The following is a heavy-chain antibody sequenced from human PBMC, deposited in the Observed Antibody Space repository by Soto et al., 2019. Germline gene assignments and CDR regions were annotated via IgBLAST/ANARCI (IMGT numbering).Heavy chain of an antibody. CDR2: IYYSGST. J-gene: IGHJ6*02. Sequence: SETLSLTCTVSGGSISSGDYYWSWLRQPTGKGLEWIGYIYYSGSTYYNPSLKSRVTISVDTSKNQFSLKLSSVTAADTAVYYCASETRNKGYYYGMEVWGQGTTVTVSS. CDR1: GGSISSGDYY. CDR3: ASETRNKGYYYGMEV. V-gene: IGHV4-30-4*01.